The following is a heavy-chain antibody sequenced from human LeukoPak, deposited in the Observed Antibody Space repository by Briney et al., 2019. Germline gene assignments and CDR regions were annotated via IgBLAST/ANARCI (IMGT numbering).Heavy chain of an antibody. CDR2: IKQDESEK. Sequence: GGSLRLSCAASGFSFSNYWMSWVRQAPGKGLEWVANIKQDESEKDYVDSVKGRFTISRDNAKNSLYLQMNSLRAEDTAVYYCARDPERGYGQIGAHDAFDIWGQGTVVTVSS. V-gene: IGHV3-7*03. CDR3: ARDPERGYGQIGAHDAFDI. CDR1: GFSFSNYW. J-gene: IGHJ3*02. D-gene: IGHD1-14*01.